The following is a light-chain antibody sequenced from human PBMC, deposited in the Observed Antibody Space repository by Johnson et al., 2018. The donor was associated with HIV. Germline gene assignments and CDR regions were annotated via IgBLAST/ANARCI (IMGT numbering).Light chain of an antibody. V-gene: IGLV1-51*02. J-gene: IGLJ1*01. Sequence: QSVLTQPPSLSAAPGQKVTISCSGSSSNIGNNYVSWYQQLPGTAPKLLIYENNKRPSGIPDRFSGSKSGTSATLGITGLQTGDQADYYCGTWDSTLRKVSRTGTKVTVL. CDR2: ENN. CDR1: SSNIGNNY. CDR3: GTWDSTLRKV.